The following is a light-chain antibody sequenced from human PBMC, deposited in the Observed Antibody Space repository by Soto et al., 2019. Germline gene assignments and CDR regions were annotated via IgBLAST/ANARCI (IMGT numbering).Light chain of an antibody. CDR3: GSWDSSLSAYV. Sequence: QSVLTQPPSASGSPGQSVTISCTGTSSDVGAYDYVSWYQQHPGKAPKLMIYDDNKRPSGIPDRFSGSKSGTSATLGITGFQTGDEADYYCGSWDSSLSAYVFGTGTKLTVL. CDR2: DDN. CDR1: SSDVGAYDY. V-gene: IGLV2-8*01. J-gene: IGLJ1*01.